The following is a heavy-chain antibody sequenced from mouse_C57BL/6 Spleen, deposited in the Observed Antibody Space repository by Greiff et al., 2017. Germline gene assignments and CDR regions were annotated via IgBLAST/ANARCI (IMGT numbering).Heavy chain of an antibody. J-gene: IGHJ1*03. CDR2: ILPGSGST. D-gene: IGHD1-1*01. V-gene: IGHV1-9*01. Sequence: VQLQESGAELMKPGASVKLSCKATGYTFTGYWIEWVKQRPGHGLEWIGEILPGSGSTNYNEKFKGQGTVTADTASYTAYMQLSSLTTEDSAIYYCARRAVITTGGYFDVWGTGTTVTVSS. CDR1: GYTFTGYW. CDR3: ARRAVITTGGYFDV.